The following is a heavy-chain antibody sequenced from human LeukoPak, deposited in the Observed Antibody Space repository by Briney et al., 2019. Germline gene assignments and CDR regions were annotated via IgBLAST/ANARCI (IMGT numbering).Heavy chain of an antibody. J-gene: IGHJ4*02. D-gene: IGHD4-23*01. CDR1: GGSISSSSYY. CDR3: ARGSTVVTPGTFDY. Sequence: EALSLTCTVSGGSISSSSYYWGWIRQPPGKGLEWIGSIYYSGSTYYNPSLKSRVTISVDTSKNQFSLKLSSVTAADTAVYYCARGSTVVTPGTFDYWGQGTLVTVSS. CDR2: IYYSGST. V-gene: IGHV4-39*07.